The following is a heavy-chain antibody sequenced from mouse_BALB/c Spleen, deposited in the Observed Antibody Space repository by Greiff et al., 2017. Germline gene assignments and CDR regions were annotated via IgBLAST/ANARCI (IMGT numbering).Heavy chain of an antibody. V-gene: IGHV5-6-4*01. D-gene: IGHD2-1*01. J-gene: IGHJ2*01. CDR2: ISSGGSYT. CDR3: TRDGNYDY. CDR1: GFTFSSYT. Sequence: EVQRVESGGGLVKPGGSLKLSCAASGFTFSSYTMSWVRQTPEKRLEWVATISSGGSYTYYPDSVKGRFTISRDNAKNTLYLQKSSLKSEDTAMYYCTRDGNYDYWGQGTTLTVSS.